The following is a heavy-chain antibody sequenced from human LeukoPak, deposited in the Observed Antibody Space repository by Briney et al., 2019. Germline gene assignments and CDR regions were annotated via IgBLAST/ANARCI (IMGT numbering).Heavy chain of an antibody. CDR1: GYTFINYY. V-gene: IGHV1-46*01. D-gene: IGHD3-9*01. CDR3: ARDEQLVYPYKNDILTIPGYYFMDV. CDR2: INPSGGST. Sequence: ASVKVSCKASGYTFINYYMHWVRQAPGQGLEWMGIINPSGGSTTYAQTSQGRVTMTRDTSTSTVYMELSSLRSEDTAVYYCARDEQLVYPYKNDILTIPGYYFMDVWGKGTTVTVSS. J-gene: IGHJ6*03.